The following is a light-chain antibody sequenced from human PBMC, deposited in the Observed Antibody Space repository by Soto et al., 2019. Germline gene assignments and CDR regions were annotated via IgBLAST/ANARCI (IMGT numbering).Light chain of an antibody. CDR3: QQYNNWPLT. Sequence: ETVMTQYPATLSVSPGERVTLSCRASQSVSNSRLAWYQQKPGQAPRLLIYGASTRATGIPARFSGSGSGTEFTLTISSLQSEDFAVYYCQQYNNWPLTFGGGTKVEIK. CDR2: GAS. V-gene: IGKV3-15*01. J-gene: IGKJ4*01. CDR1: QSVSNS.